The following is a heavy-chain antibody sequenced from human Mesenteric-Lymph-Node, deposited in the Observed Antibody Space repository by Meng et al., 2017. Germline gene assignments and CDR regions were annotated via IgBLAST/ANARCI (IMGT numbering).Heavy chain of an antibody. J-gene: IGHJ4*02. CDR2: IYYSGST. D-gene: IGHD3-16*01. Sequence: SETLSLTCTVSGGSISSSSYYWGWIRQPPGKGREWIGSIYYSGSTYYNPSLKSRVTISVDTSKNQFSLKLSSVTAADTAVYYCARTNHYDYFDYWGQGTLVTVSS. V-gene: IGHV4-39*07. CDR3: ARTNHYDYFDY. CDR1: GGSISSSSYY.